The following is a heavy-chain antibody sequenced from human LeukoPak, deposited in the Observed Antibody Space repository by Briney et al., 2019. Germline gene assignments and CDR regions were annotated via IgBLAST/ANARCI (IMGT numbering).Heavy chain of an antibody. D-gene: IGHD3-10*01. CDR2: INHSGST. CDR1: GGSFSGYY. Sequence: SETLSLTCAVYGGSFSGYYWSWIRQPPGKGLEWIGEINHSGSTNYNPSLKSRVTISVDTSKNQFSLKLSSVTAADTAVYYCAAQTGGFDYWGQGTLVTVSS. CDR3: AAQTGGFDY. V-gene: IGHV4-34*01. J-gene: IGHJ4*02.